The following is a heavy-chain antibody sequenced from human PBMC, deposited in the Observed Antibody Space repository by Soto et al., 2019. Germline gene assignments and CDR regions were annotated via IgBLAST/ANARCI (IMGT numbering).Heavy chain of an antibody. Sequence: GESLKICCKGSGYSFTSYWIGWVRQMPGKGLEWMGIVYPGDSDTRYSPSFQGQVTISADKSISTAYLQWSSLKASDTAMYYYARIRTLRFLDLYPGMDVWGQGTTVTVS. J-gene: IGHJ6*02. CDR2: VYPGDSDT. CDR1: GYSFTSYW. CDR3: ARIRTLRFLDLYPGMDV. V-gene: IGHV5-51*01. D-gene: IGHD3-3*01.